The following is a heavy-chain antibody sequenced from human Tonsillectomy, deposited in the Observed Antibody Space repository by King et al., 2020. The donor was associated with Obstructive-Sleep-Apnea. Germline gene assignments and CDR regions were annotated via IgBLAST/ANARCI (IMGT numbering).Heavy chain of an antibody. D-gene: IGHD3-10*01. CDR2: IYYSGST. J-gene: IGHJ5*02. CDR1: GGSISSSSYY. CDR3: AGGLITMVRGVDNWCDH. Sequence: QLQESGPGLVKPSETLSLTCTVSGGSISSSSYYWGWIRQPPGKGLEWIGSIYYSGSTYYNPSLKSRVTITVDTSKNQFSLKLSSVTAADTAVYYCAGGLITMVRGVDNWCDHWGQGTLVTVSS. V-gene: IGHV4-39*01.